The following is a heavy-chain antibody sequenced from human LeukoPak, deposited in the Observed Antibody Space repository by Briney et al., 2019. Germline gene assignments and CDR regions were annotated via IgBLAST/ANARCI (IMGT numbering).Heavy chain of an antibody. Sequence: PGGSLRLSCAASGFTFSSYAMAWVRQAPGKGLEWVSTISGSSTSTYYADSVKGRFTISRDNSKNTLYLQMNSLRAEDTAVYYCAKNKAYCGGDCYDNFDYWGQGTLVTVSS. CDR2: ISGSSTST. CDR3: AKNKAYCGGDCYDNFDY. J-gene: IGHJ4*02. V-gene: IGHV3-23*01. CDR1: GFTFSSYA. D-gene: IGHD2-21*02.